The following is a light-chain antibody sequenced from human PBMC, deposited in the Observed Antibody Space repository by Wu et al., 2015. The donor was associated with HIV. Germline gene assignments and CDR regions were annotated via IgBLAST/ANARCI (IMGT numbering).Light chain of an antibody. J-gene: IGKJ5*01. CDR3: QQHASSPPIT. Sequence: EIVMTQSPATLSVSPGERATLSCKASQRISNYLAWYQQKPGQAPRLLIYGASTRATGIPARFSGSGSGTAFTLTISSLQSEDSALYYCQQHASSPPITFGQGTRLEIK. CDR1: QRISNY. CDR2: GAS. V-gene: IGKV3-15*01.